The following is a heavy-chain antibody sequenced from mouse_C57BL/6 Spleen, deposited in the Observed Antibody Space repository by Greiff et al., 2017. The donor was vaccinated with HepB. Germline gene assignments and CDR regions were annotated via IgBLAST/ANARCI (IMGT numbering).Heavy chain of an antibody. CDR2: IDPSDSYT. V-gene: IGHV1-69*01. CDR3: ARGDGYFDY. D-gene: IGHD3-3*01. J-gene: IGHJ2*01. CDR1: GYTFTSYW. Sequence: QVQLQQPGAELVMPGASVKLSCKASGYTFTSYWMHWVKQRPGQGLEWIGEIDPSDSYTNYNQKCKGKSTLTVDKSSSTAYMQLSSLTSEDSAVNYCARGDGYFDYWGQGTTLTVSS.